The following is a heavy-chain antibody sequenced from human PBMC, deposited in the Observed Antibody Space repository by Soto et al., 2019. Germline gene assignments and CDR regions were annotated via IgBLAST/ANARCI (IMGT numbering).Heavy chain of an antibody. Sequence: PGESLKISCKGSGYSFTSYWIGWVRQMPGKGLEWMGIIYPGDSDTRYSPSFQGQVTLSADKSISPAYLQWSSPKASDPAMSYWATTPGPDAAASVENSYFGGMDVRGQGTTVTVSS. CDR1: GYSFTSYW. CDR2: IYPGDSDT. V-gene: IGHV5-51*01. J-gene: IGHJ6*02. D-gene: IGHD2-2*01. CDR3: ATTPGPDAAASVENSYFGGMDV.